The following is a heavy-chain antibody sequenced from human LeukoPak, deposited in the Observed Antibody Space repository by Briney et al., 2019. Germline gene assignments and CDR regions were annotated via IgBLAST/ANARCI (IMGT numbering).Heavy chain of an antibody. Sequence: PSETLSLTCNVSGASISNYYWSWIRQSPGKGLEWIGFIYYSGSTNYNPSLESRVTISFDTSRNYFSLKLSSVTAADTAVYYCARGGDYAAPDFDYWGQGTLVTVSS. CDR1: GASISNYY. V-gene: IGHV4-59*01. D-gene: IGHD4-17*01. CDR3: ARGGDYAAPDFDY. J-gene: IGHJ4*02. CDR2: IYYSGST.